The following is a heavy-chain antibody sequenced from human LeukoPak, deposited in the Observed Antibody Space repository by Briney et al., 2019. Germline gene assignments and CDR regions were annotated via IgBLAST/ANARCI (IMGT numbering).Heavy chain of an antibody. CDR2: IKQDGSEK. V-gene: IGHV3-7*03. Sequence: GGSLRLSCAASGFTFSSYAMSWVRQAPGKGLEWVANIKQDGSEKYYVDSVKGRFTISRDNAKNSLYLQMNSLRAEDTAVYYCAKSSGSGVFDIWGQGTMVTVSS. CDR3: AKSSGSGVFDI. J-gene: IGHJ3*02. CDR1: GFTFSSYA. D-gene: IGHD1-26*01.